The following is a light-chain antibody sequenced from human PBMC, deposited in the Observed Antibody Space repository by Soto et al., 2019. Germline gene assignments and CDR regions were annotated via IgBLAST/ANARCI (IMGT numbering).Light chain of an antibody. J-gene: IGKJ1*01. Sequence: DIQVTQSPSTLSASVGDRITITCRASQSISSRLAWYQQKPGRAPNLLMYDASNLRSGVPSRFSGSGSGTEFTLTISSLQPDDFATYYCQQYNRYPTFGQGTTVQIK. CDR2: DAS. CDR3: QQYNRYPT. V-gene: IGKV1-5*01. CDR1: QSISSR.